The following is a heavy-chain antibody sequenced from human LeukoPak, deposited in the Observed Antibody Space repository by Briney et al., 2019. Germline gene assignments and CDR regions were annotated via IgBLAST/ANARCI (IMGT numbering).Heavy chain of an antibody. Sequence: SQTLSLTCAVFGGSISSGGYSWSWIRQPPGKGLEWIGYIYHSGSTYYNPSLKSRVTISVDTSKNQFSLKLSSVTAADTAVYYGARESLTPPPSSSWYTNWFDPWGQGTLVTVSS. CDR3: ARESLTPPPSSSWYTNWFDP. CDR2: IYHSGST. D-gene: IGHD6-13*01. V-gene: IGHV4-30-2*01. CDR1: GGSISSGGYS. J-gene: IGHJ5*02.